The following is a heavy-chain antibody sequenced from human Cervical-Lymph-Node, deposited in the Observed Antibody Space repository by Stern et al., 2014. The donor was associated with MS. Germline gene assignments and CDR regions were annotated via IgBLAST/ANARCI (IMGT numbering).Heavy chain of an antibody. CDR2: INHSGGT. V-gene: IGHV4-34*01. CDR1: GGSFSGYY. CDR3: ARRSIYDYLWGSYRSPFDY. J-gene: IGHJ4*02. D-gene: IGHD3-16*02. Sequence: QVQLQQWGAGLLKPSETLSLTCAVSGGSFSGYYWSWIRQPPGKGLEWIGEINHSGGTNYNPALKSRVTIAVDTSKTQFSLKLSSVTAADTAIYYCARRSIYDYLWGSYRSPFDYWGQGALVTVSS.